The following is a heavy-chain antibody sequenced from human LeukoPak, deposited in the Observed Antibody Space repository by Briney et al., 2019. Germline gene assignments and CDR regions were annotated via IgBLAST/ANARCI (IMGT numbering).Heavy chain of an antibody. D-gene: IGHD3-10*01. CDR1: GFTFSSYA. Sequence: GGSLRLSCAASGFTFSSYAMSWVRQAPGKGLEWVPTIRGSGDSTYYADSVKGRFTISRDNSKNTLYLQMNSLRAEDTAVYYCAKDPGYYGSGRFDFWGQGTMVTVSS. CDR2: IRGSGDST. CDR3: AKDPGYYGSGRFDF. V-gene: IGHV3-23*01. J-gene: IGHJ3*01.